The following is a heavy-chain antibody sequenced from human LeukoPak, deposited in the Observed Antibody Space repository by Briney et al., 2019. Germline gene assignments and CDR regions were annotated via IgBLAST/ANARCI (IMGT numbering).Heavy chain of an antibody. J-gene: IGHJ6*03. Sequence: PGGSLRLSCAASGFTFSNYYMNWIRQAPGKGLGWVSTITSTGVTISYADSVKGRFTMSRDNAKNLLFLQMNSLTAEDTAVYFCARELHSGTWDYYYIDVWGKGTTVTVSS. V-gene: IGHV3-11*01. CDR1: GFTFSNYY. D-gene: IGHD2-15*01. CDR2: ITSTGVTI. CDR3: ARELHSGTWDYYYIDV.